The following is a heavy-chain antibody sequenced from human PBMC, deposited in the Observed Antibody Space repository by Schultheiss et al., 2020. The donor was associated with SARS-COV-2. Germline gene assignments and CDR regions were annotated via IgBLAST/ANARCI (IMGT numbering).Heavy chain of an antibody. J-gene: IGHJ4*02. CDR3: ASSPHIGPIDY. CDR1: GYTFTSYD. CDR2: MNPNSGNT. D-gene: IGHD5-12*01. V-gene: IGHV1-8*01. Sequence: ASVKVSCKASGYTFTSYDINWVRQATGQGLEWMGWMNPNSGNTGYAQKFQGRVTMTTDTSTNTAYMELRSLRSDDTAVYYCASSPHIGPIDYWGQGTLVTVSS.